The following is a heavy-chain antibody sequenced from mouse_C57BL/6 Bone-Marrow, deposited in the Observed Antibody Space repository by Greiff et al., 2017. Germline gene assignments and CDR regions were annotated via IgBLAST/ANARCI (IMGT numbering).Heavy chain of an antibody. Sequence: VQRVESGAELAKPGASVKLSCKASGYTFTSYWMHWVKQRPGQGLEWIGYINPSSGYTKYNQKFKDKATLTADKSSSTAYMQLSSLTYEDSAVYYCARSKLGRDYYAMDYWGQGTSVTVSS. D-gene: IGHD4-1*01. CDR1: GYTFTSYW. V-gene: IGHV1-7*01. CDR2: INPSSGYT. J-gene: IGHJ4*01. CDR3: ARSKLGRDYYAMDY.